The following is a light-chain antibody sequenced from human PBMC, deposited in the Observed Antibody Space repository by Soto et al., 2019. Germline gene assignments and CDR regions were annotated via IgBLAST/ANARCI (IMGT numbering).Light chain of an antibody. J-gene: IGLJ1*01. Sequence: LTQPHSASGTPGQRVTISCSGSSSNIGTSSVHWFQQLPGTAPKLLISTTNQRPSGVPERFSGSKSGTSASLAISGLQSEDEADYYCAAWDESMNGHVFGTGTKVTVL. CDR2: TTN. V-gene: IGLV1-44*01. CDR1: SSNIGTSS. CDR3: AAWDESMNGHV.